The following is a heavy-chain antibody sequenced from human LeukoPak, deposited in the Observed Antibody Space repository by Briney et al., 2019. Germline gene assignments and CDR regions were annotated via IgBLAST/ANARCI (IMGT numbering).Heavy chain of an antibody. J-gene: IGHJ4*02. V-gene: IGHV4-61*01. CDR1: GGSVSSGSYY. D-gene: IGHD3-3*01. CDR2: IYYGGST. CDR3: ARAGRNFWSGTFDY. Sequence: MPLETLSLTCTVSGGSVSSGSYYWSWIRQPPGKGLEWVGYIYYGGSTNYNPSLESRATISVETSNNQFSLKLSSVTAADTAVYYCARAGRNFWSGTFDYWGQGTMVTVSS.